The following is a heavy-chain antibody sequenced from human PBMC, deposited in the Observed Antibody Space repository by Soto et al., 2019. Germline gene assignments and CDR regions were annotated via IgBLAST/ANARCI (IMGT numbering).Heavy chain of an antibody. D-gene: IGHD1-26*01. CDR2: IYYSGST. Sequence: QVQLQESGPGLVKPSQTLSLTCTVSGGSISSGDYYWSWIRQPPGKGLEWIGYIYYSGSTYYNPFLKSRVNISGDTAKNQFPLKPSSVAAADTAVYYCGRTEGGRYPGFWGQGTLVTVSS. J-gene: IGHJ4*02. CDR3: GRTEGGRYPGF. V-gene: IGHV4-30-4*01. CDR1: GGSISSGDYY.